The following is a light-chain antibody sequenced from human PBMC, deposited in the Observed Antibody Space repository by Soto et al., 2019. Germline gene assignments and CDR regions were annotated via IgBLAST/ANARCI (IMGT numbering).Light chain of an antibody. CDR1: QCVNTY. CDR3: QHRSSWRLT. J-gene: IGKJ1*01. V-gene: IGKV3-11*01. Sequence: EIVLTQSPATLSLSPGERVSLSCRASQCVNTYFAWYQQIPGQAPRLLIYDASSRSTGIPARFSGSGSGTDFTLAISSLVPEDFAIYYCQHRSSWRLTFGHGTRVEI. CDR2: DAS.